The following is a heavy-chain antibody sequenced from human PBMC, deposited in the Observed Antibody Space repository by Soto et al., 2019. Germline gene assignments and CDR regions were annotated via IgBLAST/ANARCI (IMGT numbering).Heavy chain of an antibody. V-gene: IGHV3-74*01. D-gene: IGHD6-19*01. Sequence: GGSLRLSCAASGFTFSSYWMHWVRQAPGKGLVWVSRINSDGSSTSYADSVKGRFTISRDNAKNTLYLQMNSLRAEDTAVYYCAREGIAVAGPGNAFDIWGQGTMVTVSS. CDR3: AREGIAVAGPGNAFDI. J-gene: IGHJ3*02. CDR2: INSDGSST. CDR1: GFTFSSYW.